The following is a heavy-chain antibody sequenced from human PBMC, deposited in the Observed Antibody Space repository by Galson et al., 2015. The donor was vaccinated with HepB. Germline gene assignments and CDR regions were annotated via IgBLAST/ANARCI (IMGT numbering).Heavy chain of an antibody. CDR3: VKDQGFPSVPAAPIRSYYYYYGMDV. CDR2: ISSNGGST. V-gene: IGHV3-64D*06. J-gene: IGHJ6*02. D-gene: IGHD2-2*01. Sequence: SLRLSCEASGFTFSSYAMHWVRQAPGKGLEYVSAISSNGGSTYYADSVKGRFTISRDNSKNTLYLQMSSLRAEDTAVYYCVKDQGFPSVPAAPIRSYYYYYGMDVWGQGTTVTVSS. CDR1: GFTFSSYA.